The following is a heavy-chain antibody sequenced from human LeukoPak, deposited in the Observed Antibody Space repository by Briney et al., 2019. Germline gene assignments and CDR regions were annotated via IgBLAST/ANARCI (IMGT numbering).Heavy chain of an antibody. V-gene: IGHV4-34*01. J-gene: IGHJ4*02. D-gene: IGHD5-18*01. Sequence: SETLSLTCAVYGGSFSGYYWSWIRQPPGKGLEWIGEINHSGSTNYNPSLKSRVTISVDTSKNQFSLKLSSVTAADTAVYYCARERARGYSYGLNFDYWGQGTLVTVSS. CDR3: ARERARGYSYGLNFDY. CDR1: GGSFSGYY. CDR2: INHSGST.